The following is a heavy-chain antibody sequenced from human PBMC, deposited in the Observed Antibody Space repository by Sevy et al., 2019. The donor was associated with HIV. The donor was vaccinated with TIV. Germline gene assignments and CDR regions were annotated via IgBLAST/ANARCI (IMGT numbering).Heavy chain of an antibody. Sequence: GESLKISCAASGFSFSNYWMSWVRQAPGKGQEWVANIKRDGSEKYYVASVKGRFTISRDNAKTSLFLQMNSLRGEDTAVYYCARDCSSASCLWGMDVWGQGTTVTVSS. V-gene: IGHV3-7*03. CDR3: ARDCSSASCLWGMDV. J-gene: IGHJ6*02. CDR1: GFSFSNYW. CDR2: IKRDGSEK. D-gene: IGHD2-2*01.